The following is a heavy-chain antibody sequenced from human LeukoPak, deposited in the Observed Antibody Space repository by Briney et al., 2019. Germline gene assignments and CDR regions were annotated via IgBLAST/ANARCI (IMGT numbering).Heavy chain of an antibody. Sequence: SETLSLTCTVSGGSISSSSYYWGWIRQPPGKGLEWIGSIYYSGSTHYNPSLKSRVTISVDTSKNQFSLKLSSVTAADTAVYYCARDRGSYPDYWGQGTLVTVSS. V-gene: IGHV4-39*02. CDR1: GGSISSSSYY. CDR2: IYYSGST. D-gene: IGHD1-26*01. J-gene: IGHJ4*02. CDR3: ARDRGSYPDY.